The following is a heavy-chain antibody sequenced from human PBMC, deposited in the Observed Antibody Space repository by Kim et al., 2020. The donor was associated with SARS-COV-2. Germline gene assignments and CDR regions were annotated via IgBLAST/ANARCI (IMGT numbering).Heavy chain of an antibody. J-gene: IGHJ3*02. D-gene: IGHD6-6*01. V-gene: IGHV3-30*18. CDR1: GFTFSSYG. CDR2: ISYDGSNK. CDR3: AKDYSSLGPGAFDI. Sequence: GGSLRLSCAASGFTFSSYGMHWVRQAPGKGLEWVAVISYDGSNKYYADSVKGRFTISRDNSKNTLYLQMNSLRAEDTAVYYCAKDYSSLGPGAFDIWGQGTMVTVSS.